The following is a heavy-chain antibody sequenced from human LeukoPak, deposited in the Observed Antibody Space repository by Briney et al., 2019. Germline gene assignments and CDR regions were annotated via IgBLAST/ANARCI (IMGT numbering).Heavy chain of an antibody. CDR1: GGSISSINCF. J-gene: IGHJ3*02. D-gene: IGHD5-12*01. Sequence: SETLSLTCTASGGSISSINCFWSWIRQPPGQELEWIASINYGGTTYYNPSLKSRVTISVDTSNNQFSLKLSSVTAADTAIYFCARHSRSASGGYENAFDIWGQGTMVTVSS. V-gene: IGHV4-39*01. CDR2: INYGGTT. CDR3: ARHSRSASGGYENAFDI.